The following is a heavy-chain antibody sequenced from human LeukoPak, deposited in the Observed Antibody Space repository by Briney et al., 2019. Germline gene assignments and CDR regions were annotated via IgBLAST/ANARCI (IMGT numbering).Heavy chain of an antibody. D-gene: IGHD6-13*01. CDR3: AKDLEYRSSWFHSLDY. CDR2: IRYDGSNK. V-gene: IGHV3-30*02. Sequence: GGSLRLSCAASGFTFSSYGMHWVRQAPGKGLEWVAFIRYDGSNKYYADSVKGRFTISRDNSKNTLYLQMNSLRAEDTAVYYRAKDLEYRSSWFHSLDYWGQGTLVTVSS. J-gene: IGHJ4*02. CDR1: GFTFSSYG.